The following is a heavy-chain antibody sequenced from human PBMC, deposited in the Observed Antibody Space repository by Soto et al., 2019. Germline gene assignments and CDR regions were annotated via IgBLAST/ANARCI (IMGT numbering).Heavy chain of an antibody. D-gene: IGHD3-16*02. CDR3: AKGQLGHYDYIWGSYREDY. J-gene: IGHJ4*02. CDR2: ISGSGGST. V-gene: IGHV3-23*01. CDR1: GFTFNSYA. Sequence: GGSLRLSCAASGFTFNSYAMSWFRQAPGRGLEWVSAISGSGGSTYYADSVKGRFTISRDNSKNTLYLQMNSLRAEDTAVYYCAKGQLGHYDYIWGSYREDYWGQGTQVTVSS.